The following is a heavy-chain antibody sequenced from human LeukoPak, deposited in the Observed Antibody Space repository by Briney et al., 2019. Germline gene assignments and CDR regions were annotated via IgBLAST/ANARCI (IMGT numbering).Heavy chain of an antibody. CDR2: ITGSGGST. D-gene: IGHD3-16*01. CDR3: AKDLRGGHPTAYFQE. V-gene: IGHV3-23*01. J-gene: IGHJ1*01. CDR1: RYTFSDYA. Sequence: GGSPRLSCAASRYTFSDYAMSWVRQAPGKGLEWVSTITGSGGSTYYADSVKGRFTISRDNSKSTLSLQMNSLRAEDTAMYYCAKDLRGGHPTAYFQEWGQGTQVTVSS.